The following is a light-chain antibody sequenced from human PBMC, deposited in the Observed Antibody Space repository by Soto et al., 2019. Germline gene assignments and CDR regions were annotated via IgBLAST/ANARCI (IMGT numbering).Light chain of an antibody. CDR3: SSYAGSNNFV. CDR2: EVT. J-gene: IGLJ1*01. CDR1: NNDIGYYDY. V-gene: IGLV2-8*01. Sequence: QYALTQPPSASGLPGQSVTISCTGTNNDIGYYDYVSWYQQHPGKAPKLVIYEVTKRPSGVPDRVAASKSGNTASLTVSGLRAEDETDYYCSSYAGSNNFVFGSGPKVTVL.